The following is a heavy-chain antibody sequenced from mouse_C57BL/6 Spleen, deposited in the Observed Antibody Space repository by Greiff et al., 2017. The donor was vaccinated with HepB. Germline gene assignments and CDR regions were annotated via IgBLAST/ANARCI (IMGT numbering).Heavy chain of an antibody. J-gene: IGHJ4*01. CDR1: GYTFTSYW. D-gene: IGHD1-1*01. V-gene: IGHV1-50*01. CDR2: IDPSDSYT. Sequence: QVQLQQPGAELVKPGASVKLSCKASGYTFTSYWMQWVKQRPGQGLEWIGEIDPSDSYTNYNQKCKGKATLTVDTSSSTAYMQLSSLTSEDSAVYYCARTYYYGSAYYYAMDYWGQGTSVTVSS. CDR3: ARTYYYGSAYYYAMDY.